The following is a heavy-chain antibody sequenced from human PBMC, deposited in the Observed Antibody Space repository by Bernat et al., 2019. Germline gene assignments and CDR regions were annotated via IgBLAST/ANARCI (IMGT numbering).Heavy chain of an antibody. Sequence: EVQLVESGGGLVQPGGSLRLSCEASGFTFSTYTMTWVRQAPGKGLEYVAGISASASRGGTTYGDSVKGRFTISRDDSKNTLYLQMNSLRVEDTAMYYCAKDLNWDDGYWGQGTLVTVSS. J-gene: IGHJ4*02. CDR1: GFTFSTYT. V-gene: IGHV3-23*04. CDR3: AKDLNWDDGY. D-gene: IGHD1-1*01. CDR2: ISASASRGGT.